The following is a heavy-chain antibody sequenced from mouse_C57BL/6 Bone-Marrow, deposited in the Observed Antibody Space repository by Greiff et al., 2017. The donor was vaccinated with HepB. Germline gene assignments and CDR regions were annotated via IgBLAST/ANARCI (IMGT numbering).Heavy chain of an antibody. CDR2: IYPSDSEN. D-gene: IGHD2-2*01. V-gene: IGHV1-61*01. J-gene: IGHJ4*01. Sequence: QVQLQQPGAELVRPGSSVKLSCKASGYTFTSYWMDWVKQRPGQGLEWIGNIYPSDSENHYNQKFKDKATLTVDKSSSTAYMQLSSLTSEDSAVYYCARSGGYDERDYWGQGTSVTVSS. CDR3: ARSGGYDERDY. CDR1: GYTFTSYW.